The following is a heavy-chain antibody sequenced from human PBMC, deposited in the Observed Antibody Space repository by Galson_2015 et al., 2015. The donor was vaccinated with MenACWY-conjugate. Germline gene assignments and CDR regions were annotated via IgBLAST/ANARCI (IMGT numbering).Heavy chain of an antibody. CDR2: IDHRGYT. D-gene: IGHD6-19*01. J-gene: IGHJ4*03. Sequence: SETLSLTCSVSGFSISSGFYWGWIRQSPGKGLEWIGTIDHRGYTYENPSLKSRITISVDTSRNQFSLRLTSMTAADTAVFYCARTGRMAVALSYF. CDR1: GFSISSGFY. V-gene: IGHV4-38-2*01. CDR3: ARTGRMAVALSYF.